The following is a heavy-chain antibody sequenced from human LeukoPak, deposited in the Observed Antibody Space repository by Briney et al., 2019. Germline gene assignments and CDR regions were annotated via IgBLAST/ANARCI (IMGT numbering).Heavy chain of an antibody. CDR1: GFTFSSYA. J-gene: IGHJ5*02. V-gene: IGHV3-23*01. Sequence: GGSLRLSCAASGFTFSSYAMTWVRQAPGRGLEWVSAISGSGGSTHYADSVKGRFTISRDNSRNTLYLQMNSLRAEDTAVYYCARDDVAWNDVHWFDPWGQGTLVTVSS. CDR3: ARDDVAWNDVHWFDP. CDR2: ISGSGGST. D-gene: IGHD1-1*01.